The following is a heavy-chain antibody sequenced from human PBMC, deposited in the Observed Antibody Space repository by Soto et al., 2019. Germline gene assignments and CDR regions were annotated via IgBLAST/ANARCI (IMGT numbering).Heavy chain of an antibody. CDR1: GDSISGSPYF. CDR2: IFYDGYT. V-gene: IGHV4-39*01. J-gene: IGHJ4*02. Sequence: SETLSLTCTVSGDSISGSPYFWGWIRQPPGKRLEWIGSIFYDGYTLYTPSLRSRVTISVDTSKNQFSLKLASVAAADTATYFCARLQGAVPHYWGQGTLVTVSS. D-gene: IGHD1-26*01. CDR3: ARLQGAVPHY.